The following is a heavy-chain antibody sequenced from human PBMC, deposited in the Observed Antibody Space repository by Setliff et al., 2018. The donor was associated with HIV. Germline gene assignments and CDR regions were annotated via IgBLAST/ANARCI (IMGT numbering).Heavy chain of an antibody. D-gene: IGHD3-22*01. J-gene: IGHJ4*02. CDR1: GYSFIGYY. CDR3: ARETEVKGYYDSSGSWGLGY. V-gene: IGHV1-2*02. CDR2: INPNTGGT. Sequence: ASVKVSCKASGYSFIGYYIHWVRQAPGQGLEWMGWINPNTGGTNYSQTFQGRVTLTRDTSISTAYMELTGLTSDDTAVYYCARETEVKGYYDSSGSWGLGYWGQGTLVTVSS.